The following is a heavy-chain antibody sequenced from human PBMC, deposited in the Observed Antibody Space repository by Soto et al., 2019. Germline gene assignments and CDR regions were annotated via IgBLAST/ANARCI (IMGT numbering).Heavy chain of an antibody. CDR2: IYWDDDK. Sequence: QITLKESGPTLVKPTQTLTLTCTFSGFSLSTSGVGVGWIRQPPGKALEWLALIYWDDDKHYSPSLKSKLTIPKHTSKNQVVLTMTNMDAVDTTSYYGAHFVSVVITRTFYFDYWGQGTLVTVSS. V-gene: IGHV2-5*02. CDR3: AHFVSVVITRTFYFDY. CDR1: GFSLSTSGVG. J-gene: IGHJ4*02. D-gene: IGHD3-22*01.